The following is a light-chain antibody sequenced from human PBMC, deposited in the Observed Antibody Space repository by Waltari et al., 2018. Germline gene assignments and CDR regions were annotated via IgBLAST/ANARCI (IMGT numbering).Light chain of an antibody. CDR2: GAS. J-gene: IGKJ2*01. Sequence: EIVMTQSPATLSVSPGERATLSCRASPSVSSSLAWYQQKPGRAPRLLIYGASTRATGIPARFSGSGSGTEFTLTINSLQSEDSAVYYCQQYKNWPPMYTFGQGTKLEIK. CDR3: QQYKNWPPMYT. CDR1: PSVSSS. V-gene: IGKV3-15*01.